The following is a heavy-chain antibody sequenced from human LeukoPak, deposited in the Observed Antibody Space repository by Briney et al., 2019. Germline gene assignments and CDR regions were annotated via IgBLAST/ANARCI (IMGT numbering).Heavy chain of an antibody. CDR1: GFTLSSYA. CDR2: IYRGGST. Sequence: GGSLRLSCAASGFTLSSYAMSWVRQAPGKGLEWVSTIYRGGSTYYADSVKGRFTISRDNSKNTVYLQMNSLRGEDTALYYCARGFTDSSGYYYPFDYWGQGTLVTVSS. CDR3: ARGFTDSSGYYYPFDY. D-gene: IGHD3-22*01. J-gene: IGHJ4*02. V-gene: IGHV3-66*01.